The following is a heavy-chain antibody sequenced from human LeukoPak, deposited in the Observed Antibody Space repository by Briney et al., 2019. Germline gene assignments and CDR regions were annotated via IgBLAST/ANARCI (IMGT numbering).Heavy chain of an antibody. D-gene: IGHD5-18*01. V-gene: IGHV3-21*01. CDR3: AKGSVDTAMVNGLWYFDL. J-gene: IGHJ2*01. CDR2: ISSGSTFV. Sequence: SGGSLSRYCAASRFTFSDYSMDWVRPAPGKGLEWVSSISSGSTFVYYADSVKGRFTISRDNAKNSLYLQMSSLRADDAAVYFCAKGSVDTAMVNGLWYFDLWGRGTLVTVSS. CDR1: RFTFSDYS.